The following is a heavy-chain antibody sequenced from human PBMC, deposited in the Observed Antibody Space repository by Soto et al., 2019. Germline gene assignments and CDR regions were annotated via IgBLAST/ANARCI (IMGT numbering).Heavy chain of an antibody. CDR1: GYTFTSYA. J-gene: IGHJ5*02. D-gene: IGHD6-19*01. V-gene: IGHV1-3*01. CDR3: ARGWADIAVAGPNNWFDP. CDR2: INAGNGNT. Sequence: QVQLVQSGAEVKKPGASVKVSCKASGYTFTSYAMHWVRQAPGQRLEWMGWINAGNGNTKYSQKFQGRVTITRDTSASTDYMERSSLRSEDTAVYYCARGWADIAVAGPNNWFDPWGQGTLVTVSS.